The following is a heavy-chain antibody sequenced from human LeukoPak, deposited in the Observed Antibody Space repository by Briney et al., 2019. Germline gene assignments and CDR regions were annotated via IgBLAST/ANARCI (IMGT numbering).Heavy chain of an antibody. D-gene: IGHD1-14*01. Sequence: SETLSLTCAVYGGSFSGYYWSWIRQPPGKGLEWIGEINHSGSTNYNPSLKSRGTISVDTSESQFSLKLSSVTAADTAVYYCARGTNKGAFDIWGQGTMVTVS. V-gene: IGHV4-34*01. CDR3: ARGTNKGAFDI. CDR2: INHSGST. J-gene: IGHJ3*02. CDR1: GGSFSGYY.